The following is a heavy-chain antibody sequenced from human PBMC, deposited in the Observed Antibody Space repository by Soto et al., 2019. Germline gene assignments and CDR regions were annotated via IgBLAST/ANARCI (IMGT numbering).Heavy chain of an antibody. V-gene: IGHV4-39*01. CDR2: IYYSGST. CDR1: GGSISSSSYY. CDR3: VGNIVVVVAATPVHDAFDI. J-gene: IGHJ3*02. D-gene: IGHD2-15*01. Sequence: QLQLQESGPGLVKPSETLSLTCTVSGGSISSSSYYWGWIRQPPGKGLEWIGSIYYSGSTYYNPSLKSRVTISVDTSKTQFSLKLSSVTAADTAVYYCVGNIVVVVAATPVHDAFDIWGQGTMVTVSS.